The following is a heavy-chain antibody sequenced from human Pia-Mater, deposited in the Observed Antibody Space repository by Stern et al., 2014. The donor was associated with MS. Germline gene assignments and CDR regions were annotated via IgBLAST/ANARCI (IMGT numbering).Heavy chain of an antibody. J-gene: IGHJ4*02. CDR2: VHHSGRT. Sequence: QVQLQESGPGLVRPSTTLFLTCSVSGDSMSNNNWWSWVRQAPGKGLEWIGEVHHSGRTNHQPSPASRPTISIDKSKKMISLRMDSVTAADTAVYYCARSKDSSSWYGYFDYWGQGTLVTVSS. V-gene: IGHV4-4*02. CDR1: GDSMSNNNW. D-gene: IGHD6-13*01. CDR3: ARSKDSSSWYGYFDY.